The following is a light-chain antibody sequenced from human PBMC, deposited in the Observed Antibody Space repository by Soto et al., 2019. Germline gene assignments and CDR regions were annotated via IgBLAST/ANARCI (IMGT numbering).Light chain of an antibody. CDR2: SND. Sequence: QSVLTQPPSASGTPGQRVTISCSGSSSNIGVKTVNWYQQLPGTAPKLLIYSNDKRPSGVPDRFSGSKSGTSASLAISGFQSEDEADYYCAAWDDSLNGWVFGGGTKLTVL. CDR3: AAWDDSLNGWV. CDR1: SSNIGVKT. V-gene: IGLV1-44*01. J-gene: IGLJ3*02.